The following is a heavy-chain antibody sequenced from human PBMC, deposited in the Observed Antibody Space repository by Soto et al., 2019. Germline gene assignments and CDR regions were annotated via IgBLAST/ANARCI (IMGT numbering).Heavy chain of an antibody. V-gene: IGHV1-18*01. CDR1: GYTFTSYG. CDR3: ARDGRYSGSYGGYYFDY. CDR2: ISANNGNT. J-gene: IGHJ4*02. Sequence: QVQLVQYGAEVKKPGASVKVSCKASGYTFTSYGISWVRQAPGQGLEWMGWISANNGNTNYAQKIQGRVTMTTDTSTSTAYMELRSLRSDDTAVYYCARDGRYSGSYGGYYFDYWGQGTLVTVSS. D-gene: IGHD1-26*01.